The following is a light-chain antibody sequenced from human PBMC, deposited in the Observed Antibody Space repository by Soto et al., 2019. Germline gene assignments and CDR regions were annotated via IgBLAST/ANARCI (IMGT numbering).Light chain of an antibody. J-gene: IGLJ2*01. CDR2: DHA. CDR3: QCYDNSLSAVV. V-gene: IGLV1-40*01. CDR1: SSNIGTNND. Sequence: QAVVTQPPSVSGAPGQRVTISCTGSSSNIGTNNDIHWYQQLPGTAPQLLIYDHAYRPSGVPDRFSGSKSGTSASLVITGLQAEDEADYYCQCYDNSLSAVVFGGGTQLTVL.